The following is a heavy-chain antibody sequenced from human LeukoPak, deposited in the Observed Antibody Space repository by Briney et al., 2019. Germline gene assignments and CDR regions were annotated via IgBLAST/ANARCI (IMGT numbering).Heavy chain of an antibody. J-gene: IGHJ5*02. CDR1: GFTFSSYV. CDR3: ARDWGGDTALADWFDP. CDR2: ISYDGSNK. V-gene: IGHV3-30*04. D-gene: IGHD5-18*01. Sequence: GGSLRLSCAASGFTFSSYVMHCVRQAPGKGLEWVAVISYDGSNKYYADSVKGRFTISRDNSKNTLYLQMNSLRAEDTAVYYCARDWGGDTALADWFDPWGQGTLVTVSS.